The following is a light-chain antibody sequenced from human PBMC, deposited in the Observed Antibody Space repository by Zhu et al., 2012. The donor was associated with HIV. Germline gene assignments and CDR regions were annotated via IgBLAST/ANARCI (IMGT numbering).Light chain of an antibody. V-gene: IGKV3-15*01. CDR2: EVS. J-gene: IGKJ1*01. CDR3: QHYNNWLGT. Sequence: EIVMTQSPAILSVFPGERATLSCWASQSFGTTLAWYQHKPGQPPRLLIYEVSTRATGVPARFFGSGSGTEFTLTISSVQSEDFAVYYCQHYNNWLGTFGQGTKVEIK. CDR1: QSFGTT.